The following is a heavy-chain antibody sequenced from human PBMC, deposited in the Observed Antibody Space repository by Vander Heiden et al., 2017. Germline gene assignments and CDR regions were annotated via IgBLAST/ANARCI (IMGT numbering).Heavy chain of an antibody. CDR2: ISYDGSNK. J-gene: IGHJ4*02. V-gene: IGHV3-30*18. CDR1: GITFRSYG. CDR3: AKGLGRGSGSYPFDY. D-gene: IGHD3-10*01. Sequence: QVQLVESGGGVVQPGRSSRLSWAAAGITFRSYGMHWVRQAPGKGLEWVAVISYDGSNKYYADSVKGRFTISRDNSKNTLYLQMNSLRAEDTAVYYCAKGLGRGSGSYPFDYWGQGTLVTVSS.